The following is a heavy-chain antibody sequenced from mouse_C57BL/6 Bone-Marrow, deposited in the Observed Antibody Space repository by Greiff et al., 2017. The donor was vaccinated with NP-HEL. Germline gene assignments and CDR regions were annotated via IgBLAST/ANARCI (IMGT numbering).Heavy chain of an antibody. D-gene: IGHD3-2*02. V-gene: IGHV1-85*01. CDR3: ARGDSSGYLAY. Sequence: VQLQQSGPELVKPGASVKLSCKASGYTFTSYDLNWVKQRPGPGLEWIGWLYPRDGSPKYNEKFKGKATLTVDTSSSTAYMELHSLTSEDSAVYFCARGDSSGYLAYWGQGTLVTVSA. J-gene: IGHJ3*01. CDR2: LYPRDGSP. CDR1: GYTFTSYD.